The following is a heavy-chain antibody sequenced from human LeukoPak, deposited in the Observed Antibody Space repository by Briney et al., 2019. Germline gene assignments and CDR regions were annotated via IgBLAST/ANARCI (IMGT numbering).Heavy chain of an antibody. Sequence: SGGSLRLSCAASGFTFSSYAMSWVRQAPGKGREWVSAISGSGGSTYYADSVKGRFTISRDNSKNTLYLQMNSLRAEDTAVYYCAKIKGLLPHPTFDYWGQGTLVTVSS. CDR3: AKIKGLLPHPTFDY. CDR1: GFTFSSYA. J-gene: IGHJ4*02. D-gene: IGHD3-22*01. V-gene: IGHV3-23*01. CDR2: ISGSGGST.